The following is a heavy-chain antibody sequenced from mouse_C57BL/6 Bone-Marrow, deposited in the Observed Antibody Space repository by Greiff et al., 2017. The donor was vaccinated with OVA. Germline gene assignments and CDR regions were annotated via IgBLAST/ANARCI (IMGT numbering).Heavy chain of an antibody. D-gene: IGHD1-1*01. V-gene: IGHV5-4*01. CDR2: ISDGGSYT. J-gene: IGHJ2*01. CDR3: ARVYYYGSSPDY. Sequence: EVQVVESGGGLVKPGGSLKLSCAASGFTFSSYAMSWVRQTPEKRLEWVATISDGGSYTYYPDNVKGRFTISRDNAKNNLYLQMSHLKSEDTAMYYCARVYYYGSSPDYWGQGTTLTVSS. CDR1: GFTFSSYA.